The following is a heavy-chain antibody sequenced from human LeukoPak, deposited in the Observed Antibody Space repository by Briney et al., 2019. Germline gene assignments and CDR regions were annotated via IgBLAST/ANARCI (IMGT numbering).Heavy chain of an antibody. CDR3: ARYRITMVRGVIIGRWFDP. Sequence: ASVKVSCKASGYTFTSYDINWVRQATGQGLEWMGWMNPNSGNTGYAQKFQGRVTTTRNTSISTAYMELSSLRSEDTAVYYCARYRITMVRGVIIGRWFDPWGQGTLVTVSS. D-gene: IGHD3-10*01. J-gene: IGHJ5*02. CDR1: GYTFTSYD. V-gene: IGHV1-8*01. CDR2: MNPNSGNT.